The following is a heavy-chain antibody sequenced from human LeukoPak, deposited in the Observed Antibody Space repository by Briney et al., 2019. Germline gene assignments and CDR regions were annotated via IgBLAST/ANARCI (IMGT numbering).Heavy chain of an antibody. V-gene: IGHV3-7*01. CDR3: ARVGGTDAYDI. CDR2: IKQDGSEK. D-gene: IGHD1-26*01. Sequence: PGGSLRLSCAASGFTFSNYAMSWVRQAPGKGLEWVANIKQDGSEKYYVDSVKGRFAISRDNAKNSLYLQMNSLRAEDTAVYYCARVGGTDAYDIWGQGTMVTVSS. J-gene: IGHJ3*02. CDR1: GFTFSNYA.